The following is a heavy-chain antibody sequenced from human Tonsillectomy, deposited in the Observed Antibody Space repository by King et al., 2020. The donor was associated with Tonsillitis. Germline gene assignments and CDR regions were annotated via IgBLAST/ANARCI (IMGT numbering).Heavy chain of an antibody. J-gene: IGHJ5*01. Sequence: VQLQESGPGLVKPSETLSLTCTVSGDSINSFYWSWIRQPPGRGLEWVGVFYYTVTTNYNPSLKSRVTISLDTSKNQFSLRLGSVTAADTAVYYCARDEGARGYSYGYFDSWGQGTLVTVSS. CDR2: FYYTVTT. CDR1: GDSINSFY. CDR3: ARDEGARGYSYGYFDS. D-gene: IGHD5-18*01. V-gene: IGHV4-59*01.